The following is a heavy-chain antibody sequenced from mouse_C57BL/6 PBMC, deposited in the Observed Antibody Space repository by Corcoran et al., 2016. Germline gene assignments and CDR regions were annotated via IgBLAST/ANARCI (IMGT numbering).Heavy chain of an antibody. CDR1: GYTFTDYY. D-gene: IGHD1-1*01. CDR3: ARGGSSPYYYAMDY. V-gene: IGHV1-84*01. J-gene: IGHJ4*01. CDR2: IYPGSGST. Sequence: QIQLQQSGPELVKPGASVKISCKASGYTFTDYYINWVKQRPGQGLEWIGWIYPGSGSTNDNEKFKGKVTFTADTSSNTAYIQLSSLTTEDSAIYYCARGGSSPYYYAMDYWGQGTSVTVSS.